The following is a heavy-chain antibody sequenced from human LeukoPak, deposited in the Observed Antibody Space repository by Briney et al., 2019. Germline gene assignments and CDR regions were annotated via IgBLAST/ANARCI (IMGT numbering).Heavy chain of an antibody. J-gene: IGHJ4*02. CDR1: GFTFSIYE. D-gene: IGHD3-22*01. CDR2: ISSGGGTI. Sequence: PGGSLRLSCVVSGFTFSIYEMNWVRQAPGKGVVWVSYISSGGGTIYYADSVKGRFTISRDNAKNSLSLQMNSLRAEDTAVYYCARIRADSSGYYYKYFDFWGQGTLVTVSS. CDR3: ARIRADSSGYYYKYFDF. V-gene: IGHV3-48*03.